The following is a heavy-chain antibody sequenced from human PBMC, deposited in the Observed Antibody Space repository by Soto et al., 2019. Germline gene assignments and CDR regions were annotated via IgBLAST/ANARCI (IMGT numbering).Heavy chain of an antibody. CDR2: ISYDGSNK. D-gene: IGHD3-10*01. Sequence: GGSLRLSCAASGFTFSSYGMHWVRQAPGKGLEWVAVISYDGSNKYYADSVKGRFTISRDNSKNTLYLQMNSLRAEDTAVYYCAKDGFSGSGSYRGAYFDYWGQGTLVTVSS. CDR3: AKDGFSGSGSYRGAYFDY. CDR1: GFTFSSYG. V-gene: IGHV3-30*18. J-gene: IGHJ4*02.